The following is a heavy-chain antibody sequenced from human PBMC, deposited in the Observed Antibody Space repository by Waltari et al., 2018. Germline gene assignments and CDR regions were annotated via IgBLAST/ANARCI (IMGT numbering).Heavy chain of an antibody. CDR1: GYSISSGYY. Sequence: QVQLQESGPGLVKPSETLSLTCAASGYSISSGYYWGWIRQPPGKGLEWIGSIYHSGSTYYNPSLKSRVTISVDTSKNQFSLKLSSVTAADTAVYYCARCYYDSSGYPDAFDIWGQGTMVTVSS. V-gene: IGHV4-38-2*01. CDR3: ARCYYDSSGYPDAFDI. J-gene: IGHJ3*02. D-gene: IGHD3-22*01. CDR2: IYHSGST.